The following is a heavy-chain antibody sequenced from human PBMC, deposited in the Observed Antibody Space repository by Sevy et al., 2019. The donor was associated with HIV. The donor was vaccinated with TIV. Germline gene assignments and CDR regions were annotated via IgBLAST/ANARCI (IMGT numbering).Heavy chain of an antibody. CDR1: RGSISRDNW. CDR3: ASLQGEYYDAGGFSSFFFDS. J-gene: IGHJ4*02. CDR2: IYHSGST. D-gene: IGHD3-16*01. Sequence: SETLSLTCAVSRGSISRDNWWSWVRQPPGKGLEWIGDIYHSGSTNYNPSLRSRVTISVDQSKNQFSLRLTSVTAAVTAVYFCASLQGEYYDAGGFSSFFFDSWGQGTLVTVSS. V-gene: IGHV4-4*02.